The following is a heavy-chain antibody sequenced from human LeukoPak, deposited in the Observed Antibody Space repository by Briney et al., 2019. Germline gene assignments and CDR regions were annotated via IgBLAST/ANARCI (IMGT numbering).Heavy chain of an antibody. V-gene: IGHV1-2*06. Sequence: ASVKVSCKASGYSFTGYYMHWVRQAPGQGLEWMGRINPNSGGTNYAQKFQGRVTMTRDTSISTAYMELSRLRSDDTAVYYCARGRSGWYDLDYWGQGTLVTVSS. CDR1: GYSFTGYY. CDR3: ARGRSGWYDLDY. J-gene: IGHJ4*02. CDR2: INPNSGGT. D-gene: IGHD6-13*01.